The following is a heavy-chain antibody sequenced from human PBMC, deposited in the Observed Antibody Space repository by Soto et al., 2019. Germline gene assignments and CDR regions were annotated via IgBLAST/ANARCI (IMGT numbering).Heavy chain of an antibody. CDR2: IYSGGST. D-gene: IGHD5-18*01. J-gene: IGHJ5*02. V-gene: IGHV3-53*01. CDR1: GFTVSSNY. CDR3: ARIPYRGYSYGYWFDP. Sequence: GGSLRLSCAASGFTVSSNYMSWVRQAPGKGLEWVSVIYSGGSTYYADSVKGRFTISRDNSKNTLYLQMNSLRAEDTAVYYWARIPYRGYSYGYWFDPWGQGTLVTVSS.